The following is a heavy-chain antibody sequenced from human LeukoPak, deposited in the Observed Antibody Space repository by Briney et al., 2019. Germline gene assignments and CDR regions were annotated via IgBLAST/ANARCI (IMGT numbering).Heavy chain of an antibody. CDR2: IYSSGST. J-gene: IGHJ4*02. D-gene: IGHD3-22*01. CDR3: ARQGDSSGYWPFDY. V-gene: IGHV4-39*01. CDR1: GGSIGSTHYS. Sequence: PSETLSLTCTVSGGSIGSTHYSWGGIRQPPGKGLEWIGSIYSSGSTYYNPSLKSRLTISVDTSKNQFSLKLSSVTAADTAVYYCARQGDSSGYWPFDYWGQGTLVTVSS.